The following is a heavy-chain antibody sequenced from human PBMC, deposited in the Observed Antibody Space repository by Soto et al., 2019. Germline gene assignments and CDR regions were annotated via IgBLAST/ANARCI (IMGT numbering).Heavy chain of an antibody. CDR2: FYYSGST. Sequence: PSETLSLTCTVSGGSLTSYYWSWVRQPPGKGLEWIGYFYYSGSTNYNPSLKSRVTISVDTSKDQFSLKLSSVTAADTAVYYCASIGDFDYWGQGTLVTVSS. J-gene: IGHJ4*02. D-gene: IGHD1-26*01. CDR3: ASIGDFDY. V-gene: IGHV4-59*01. CDR1: GGSLTSYY.